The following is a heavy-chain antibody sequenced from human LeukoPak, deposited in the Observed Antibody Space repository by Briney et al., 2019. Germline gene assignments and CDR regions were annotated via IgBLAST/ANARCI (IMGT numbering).Heavy chain of an antibody. CDR1: GFTFSSYT. V-gene: IGHV3-21*01. CDR3: ARTANFAAGYYIDY. J-gene: IGHJ4*02. CDR2: ISGSSRHK. Sequence: GGSLRLSCAASGFTFSSYTRNWVRQAPGKGLEWISSISGSSRHKYYADSVTGTFTISRDNAKNSLYLQMNSLRAEDTVVYYCARTANFAAGYYIDYWGQGTLVTVSS. D-gene: IGHD6-13*01.